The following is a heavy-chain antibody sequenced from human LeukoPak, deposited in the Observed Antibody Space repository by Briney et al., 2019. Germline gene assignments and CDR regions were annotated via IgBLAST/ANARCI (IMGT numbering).Heavy chain of an antibody. Sequence: SETLSLTCTVSGYSISSGYYWGWIRQPPGKGLEWIGSIYHSGSTYYNPSLKSRVTISVDTSKNQFSLKLSSVTAADTAVYYCARDHPFLWFGELHDPWGQGTLVTVSS. V-gene: IGHV4-38-2*02. CDR2: IYHSGST. J-gene: IGHJ5*02. CDR3: ARDHPFLWFGELHDP. D-gene: IGHD3-10*01. CDR1: GYSISSGYY.